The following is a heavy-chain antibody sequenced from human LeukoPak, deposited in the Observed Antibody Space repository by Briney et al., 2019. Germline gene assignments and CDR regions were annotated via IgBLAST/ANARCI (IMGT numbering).Heavy chain of an antibody. CDR1: GYTFTIYG. J-gene: IGHJ6*02. V-gene: IGHV1-18*01. Sequence: ASVTVSCKASGYTFTIYGISWVRQAPGQGLEWMGWIRAYNGNTNYAQKLQGRVTMTTDTSASTAYMELRSLRSDDTAVYYCARDYYDSSGYYYPLNYYYYGMDVWGQGTTVTVSS. D-gene: IGHD3-22*01. CDR3: ARDYYDSSGYYYPLNYYYYGMDV. CDR2: IRAYNGNT.